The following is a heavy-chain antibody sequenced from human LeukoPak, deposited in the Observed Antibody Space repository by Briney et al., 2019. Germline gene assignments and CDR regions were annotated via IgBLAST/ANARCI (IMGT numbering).Heavy chain of an antibody. V-gene: IGHV4-59*01. Sequence: SETLSLTCNVSNGSITSYYGAWIRQSPRKGLEWIGYVYYSGTTNYNPTLKSRVTISVDTSKNQFSLKLSSVTTADMAVYYCARGVGYASRNWFDPWGHGILVTVSS. CDR2: VYYSGTT. D-gene: IGHD3-10*01. J-gene: IGHJ5*02. CDR1: NGSITSYY. CDR3: ARGVGYASRNWFDP.